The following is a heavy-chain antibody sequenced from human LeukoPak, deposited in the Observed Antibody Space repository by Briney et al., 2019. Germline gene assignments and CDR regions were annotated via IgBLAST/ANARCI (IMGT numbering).Heavy chain of an antibody. D-gene: IGHD3-22*01. J-gene: IGHJ4*02. Sequence: SETLSLTCTVSGGSMTTSYWTWVRQVPGKRLKWIGYIYHSGTTNYNPSLKSRVTLSVDTSKNQFSLKLTSVTAADSAVYYCARQPNMGDYFFDYWGQGTLVTVSS. V-gene: IGHV4-59*08. CDR2: IYHSGTT. CDR3: ARQPNMGDYFFDY. CDR1: GGSMTTSY.